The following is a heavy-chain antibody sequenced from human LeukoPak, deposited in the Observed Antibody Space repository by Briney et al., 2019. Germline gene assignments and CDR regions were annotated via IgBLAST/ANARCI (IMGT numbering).Heavy chain of an antibody. CDR3: ARAWRYGPYYYYYMDV. CDR1: GGTFSSYA. Sequence: SVKVSCKASGGTFSSYAISWVRQAPGQGLEWMGGIIPIFGTANYAQKFQGRVTITADKSTSTAYMELSSLRSEDTAVYYCARAWRYGPYYYYYMDVWGKGTTVTVSS. J-gene: IGHJ6*03. V-gene: IGHV1-69*06. CDR2: IIPIFGTA. D-gene: IGHD5-18*01.